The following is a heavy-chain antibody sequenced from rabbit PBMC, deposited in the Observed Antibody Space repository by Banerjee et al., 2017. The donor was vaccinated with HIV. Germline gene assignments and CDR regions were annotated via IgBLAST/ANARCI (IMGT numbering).Heavy chain of an antibody. V-gene: IGHV1S45*01. CDR2: INTSSGST. J-gene: IGHJ4*01. D-gene: IGHD4-1*01. CDR1: GFTLSSYW. Sequence: QQQLEESGGDLVKPEGSLTLTCTASGFTLSSYWIYWVRQAPGKGLEWIACINTSSGSTVYATWAKGRFTISRTSSTTVSLQMTSLTAADTATYFCARDLAGVIGWNFDLWGPGTLVTVS. CDR3: ARDLAGVIGWNFDL.